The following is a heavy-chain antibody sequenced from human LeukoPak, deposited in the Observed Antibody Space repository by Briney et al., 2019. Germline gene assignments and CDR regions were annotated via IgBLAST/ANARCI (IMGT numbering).Heavy chain of an antibody. Sequence: ASVKVSCKASGYTFTSYGISWVRQAPGQGLEWMGWISVYNGNTNYAQKLQGRTTMTTDTSTSTAYMELRSLRSDDTAVYYCARDPGRTTVTTGAFDIWGQGTMVTVSS. J-gene: IGHJ3*02. D-gene: IGHD4-17*01. CDR3: ARDPGRTTVTTGAFDI. V-gene: IGHV1-18*01. CDR2: ISVYNGNT. CDR1: GYTFTSYG.